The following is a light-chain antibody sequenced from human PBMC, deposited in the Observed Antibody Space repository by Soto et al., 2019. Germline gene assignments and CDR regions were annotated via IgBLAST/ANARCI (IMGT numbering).Light chain of an antibody. J-gene: IGKJ5*01. CDR3: QQHTDWPPIT. V-gene: IGKV3-15*01. CDR2: GAS. Sequence: EIVMTQSPATLSLSPGERATLSRRASQSVNSKVAWYQQKPGQPPRLLIYGASTRATGVPARFSGSGSGTDFILTISSLQSEDFAVYYCQQHTDWPPITFGQGTRLEIK. CDR1: QSVNSK.